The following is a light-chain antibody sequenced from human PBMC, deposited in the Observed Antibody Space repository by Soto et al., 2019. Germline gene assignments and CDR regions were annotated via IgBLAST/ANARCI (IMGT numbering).Light chain of an antibody. Sequence: QSALTQPASVSASPGQSITISCTGTSSDVGSSNLVSWYQHHPGKAPKLIIWPPSGVSGRFSGSKSGNTASLTISGLQADDEADYYCCSFARSITFNAFGTGTKLTVL. CDR1: SSDVGSSNL. J-gene: IGLJ1*01. V-gene: IGLV2-23*01. CDR3: CSFARSITFNA.